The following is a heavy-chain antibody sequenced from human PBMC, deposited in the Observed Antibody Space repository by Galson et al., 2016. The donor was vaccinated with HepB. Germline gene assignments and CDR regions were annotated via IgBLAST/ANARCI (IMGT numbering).Heavy chain of an antibody. CDR3: ALPNSGDFDRYLGP. V-gene: IGHV1-69*13. Sequence: SVKVSCKASGGTFSGFAVSWVRQAPGQGLGWMGGITPIFGRPTYAQKFQGRDTIIADEPTSTAFMDLASLTSEDTAIYYCALPNSGDFDRYLGPWGQGTLVIVSS. CDR2: ITPIFGRP. CDR1: GGTFSGFA. D-gene: IGHD4-17*01. J-gene: IGHJ5*02.